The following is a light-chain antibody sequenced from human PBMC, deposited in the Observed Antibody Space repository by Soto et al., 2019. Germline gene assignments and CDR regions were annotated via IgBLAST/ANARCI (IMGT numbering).Light chain of an antibody. CDR3: QQRSNWPRT. CDR2: DAS. Sequence: EIVLTQSPATLSLSPGERATLSCRASQSVSSYLAWYQQKPGQAPRLLIYDASNRATGIPARFSGSGSGTDFTLTISSLEPEDFAVSYCQQRSNWPRTFGKGTKV. J-gene: IGKJ1*01. CDR1: QSVSSY. V-gene: IGKV3-11*01.